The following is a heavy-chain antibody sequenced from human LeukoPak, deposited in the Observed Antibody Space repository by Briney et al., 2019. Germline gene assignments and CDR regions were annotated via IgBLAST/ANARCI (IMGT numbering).Heavy chain of an antibody. Sequence: SSETLSLTCAVYVGSFSGYYWSWIRQPPGKGLEWIGEINHSGSTNYNPSLKSRVTISVVASKNQFSLKLSSVTAADTAVYYCARKREGYFDLWGRGSLVTVSS. V-gene: IGHV4-34*01. CDR3: ARKREGYFDL. J-gene: IGHJ2*01. CDR2: INHSGST. CDR1: VGSFSGYY.